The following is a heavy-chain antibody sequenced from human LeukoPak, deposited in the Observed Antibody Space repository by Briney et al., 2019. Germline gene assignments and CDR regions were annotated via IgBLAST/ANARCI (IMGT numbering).Heavy chain of an antibody. V-gene: IGHV4-59*12. CDR2: IYYSGST. D-gene: IGHD3-10*01. J-gene: IGHJ5*02. Sequence: SETLSLTCTVSGGSISSYYWSWIRQPPGKGLEWIGYIYYSGSTNYNPSLKSRVTISVDKSKNQFSLKLSSVTAADTAVYYCARVRITMVRGDTSNWFDPWGQGTLVTVSS. CDR1: GGSISSYY. CDR3: ARVRITMVRGDTSNWFDP.